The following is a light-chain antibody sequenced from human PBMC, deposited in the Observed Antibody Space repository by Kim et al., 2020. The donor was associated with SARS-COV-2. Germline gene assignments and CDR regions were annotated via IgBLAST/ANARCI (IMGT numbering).Light chain of an antibody. CDR2: GAS. Sequence: PGERATLPCRASQSVSSSYLAWYQQKPGQAPRLLIYGASSRATGIPDRFSGSGSGTDFTLTISRLEPEDFAVYYCQQYGSSPPLTFGGGTKVDIK. V-gene: IGKV3-20*01. CDR1: QSVSSSY. J-gene: IGKJ4*01. CDR3: QQYGSSPPLT.